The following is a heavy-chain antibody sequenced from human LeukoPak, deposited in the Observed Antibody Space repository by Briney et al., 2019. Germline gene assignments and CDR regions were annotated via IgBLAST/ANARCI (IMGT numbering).Heavy chain of an antibody. V-gene: IGHV3-74*01. Sequence: GGSLRLSCAASGFTFSSNWMHWVRQAPGEGRVWGSRINEDGSNTNYADSVKGRSTISRDNAKNTLYLQMNSLRAEDTAVYYCVRDLGGRSGHWGQGTLVTVSS. CDR1: GFTFSSNW. CDR3: VRDLGGRSGH. J-gene: IGHJ4*02. D-gene: IGHD1-26*01. CDR2: INEDGSNT.